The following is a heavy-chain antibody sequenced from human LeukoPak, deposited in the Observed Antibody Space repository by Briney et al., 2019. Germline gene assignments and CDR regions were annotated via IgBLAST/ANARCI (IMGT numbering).Heavy chain of an antibody. Sequence: ASVKVSCKASGYTFTSYYMHWVRQAPGQGLEWMGIINPSGGSTSYAQKFQGRVTMTRDTSTSTVYMELSSLRFEDTAVYYCARDPGYYYDSSGYQPHFDYWGQGTLVTVSS. CDR2: INPSGGST. CDR3: ARDPGYYYDSSGYQPHFDY. J-gene: IGHJ4*02. D-gene: IGHD3-22*01. V-gene: IGHV1-46*01. CDR1: GYTFTSYY.